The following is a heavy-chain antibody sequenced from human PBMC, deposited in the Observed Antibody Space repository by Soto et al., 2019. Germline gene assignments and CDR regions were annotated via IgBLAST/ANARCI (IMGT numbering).Heavy chain of an antibody. D-gene: IGHD6-19*01. Sequence: SETLSLTCTVSGDSISSADNYWSWIRQPPGKGLEWIGYIYYTGSTYYNPSLKSRITISIDTSKNRFSLKLSSVTAADTAVYYCARHVNIAVAGTGFDYWGQGTPVTVSS. CDR3: ARHVNIAVAGTGFDY. J-gene: IGHJ4*02. CDR2: IYYTGST. V-gene: IGHV4-30-4*01. CDR1: GDSISSADNY.